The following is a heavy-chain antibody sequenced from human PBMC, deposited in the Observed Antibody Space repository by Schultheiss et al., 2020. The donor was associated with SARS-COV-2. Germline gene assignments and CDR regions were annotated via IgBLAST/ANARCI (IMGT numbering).Heavy chain of an antibody. CDR1: GGSISSYY. CDR3: ARQPYDILTGYYIDY. V-gene: IGHV4-59*08. J-gene: IGHJ4*02. D-gene: IGHD3-9*01. Sequence: SETLSLTCTVSGGSISSYYWSWIRQPPGKGLEWIGYIYYSGSTNYNPSLKSRVTMSVDTSKNQFSLKLSSVTAADTAVYYCARQPYDILTGYYIDYWGQGTLVTVSS. CDR2: IYYSGST.